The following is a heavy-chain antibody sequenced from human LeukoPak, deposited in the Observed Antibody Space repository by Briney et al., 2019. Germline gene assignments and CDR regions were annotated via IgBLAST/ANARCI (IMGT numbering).Heavy chain of an antibody. D-gene: IGHD3-9*01. CDR3: ATEPLAGFRYFDWPA. V-gene: IGHV1-24*01. Sequence: GASVKVSCKVSGYTLTELSMHWVRQAPGKGLEWMGSFDPEDGKTIYAQKFQGRVTMTEDTSTDTAYMELSSLRSDDTAVYYCATEPLAGFRYFDWPAWGQGTLVTVSS. CDR2: FDPEDGKT. J-gene: IGHJ5*02. CDR1: GYTLTELS.